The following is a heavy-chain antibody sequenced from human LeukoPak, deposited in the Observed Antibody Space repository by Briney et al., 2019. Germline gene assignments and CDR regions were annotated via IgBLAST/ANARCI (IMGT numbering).Heavy chain of an antibody. Sequence: SVKVFCKASGGTFSSYAISWVRQAPGQGLEWMGGIIPIFGTANYAQKFQGRVTITADKSTSTAYMELSSLRSEDTAVYYCVVVPAAALRGYGMDVWGKGTTVTVSS. CDR3: VVVPAAALRGYGMDV. CDR2: IIPIFGTA. V-gene: IGHV1-69*06. CDR1: GGTFSSYA. D-gene: IGHD2-2*01. J-gene: IGHJ6*04.